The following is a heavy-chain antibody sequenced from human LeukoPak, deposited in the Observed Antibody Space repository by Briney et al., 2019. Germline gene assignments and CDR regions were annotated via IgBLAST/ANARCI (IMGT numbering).Heavy chain of an antibody. CDR3: AKDRSNSWAFDY. J-gene: IGHJ4*02. CDR2: IRNDGSNE. CDR1: GFTFRNYG. V-gene: IGHV3-30*02. D-gene: IGHD6-13*01. Sequence: GGSLRLSCAASGFTFRNYGMHWVRQAPGKGLEWVAFIRNDGSNEYYADSVKGRFTISRDNSKNTVYLQMNGLRAEDTAVYYCAKDRSNSWAFDYWGQGTLVTVSS.